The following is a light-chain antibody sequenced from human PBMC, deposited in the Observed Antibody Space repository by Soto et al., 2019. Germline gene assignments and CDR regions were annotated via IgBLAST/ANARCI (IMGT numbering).Light chain of an antibody. CDR2: AAS. V-gene: IGKV1-39*01. J-gene: IGKJ2*01. Sequence: DIQMTQSPSSLSASVGDGATITCRASQRISTYLNWYRQKPGQAPQVLIHAASVLQGGVSSRFSGSGSGTDFTLTLSSLQPEDFATYYCQQGYSYPHTFGQGTKLDIK. CDR3: QQGYSYPHT. CDR1: QRISTY.